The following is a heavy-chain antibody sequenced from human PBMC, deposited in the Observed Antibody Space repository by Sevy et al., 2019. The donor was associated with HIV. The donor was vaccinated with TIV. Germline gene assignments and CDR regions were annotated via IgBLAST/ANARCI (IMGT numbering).Heavy chain of an antibody. CDR2: IYYSGST. Sequence: SETLSLTCTVSGGSISSSSYYWGWIRQPPGKGLEWIGSIYYSGSTYYNPSLKSRVTISVDTSKNQFSLKLSSVTAADTAVYYCARLHRIVVVPAAIWWGYNWFDPWGQGTLVTVSS. V-gene: IGHV4-39*01. CDR3: ARLHRIVVVPAAIWWGYNWFDP. D-gene: IGHD2-2*01. J-gene: IGHJ5*02. CDR1: GGSISSSSYY.